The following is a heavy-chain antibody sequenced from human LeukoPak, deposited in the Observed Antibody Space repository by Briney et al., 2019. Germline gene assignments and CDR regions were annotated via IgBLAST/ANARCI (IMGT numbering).Heavy chain of an antibody. CDR1: GGSFRGYY. CDR2: INHSGST. J-gene: IGHJ4*02. Sequence: SETLSLTCAVYGGSFRGYYWSWIRQPPGKGLEWIGEINHSGSTNYNPSLKSRVTISVDTSKNQFSLKLSSVTAADTAVYYCASSEWRWLQFYWGQGTLVTVSS. CDR3: ASSEWRWLQFY. V-gene: IGHV4-34*01. D-gene: IGHD5-24*01.